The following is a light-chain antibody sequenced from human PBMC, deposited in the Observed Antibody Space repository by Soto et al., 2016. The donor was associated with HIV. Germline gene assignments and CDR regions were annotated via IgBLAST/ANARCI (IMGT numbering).Light chain of an antibody. CDR2: TAS. J-gene: IGKJ5*01. Sequence: DIQVTQSPSSLSAFVGGRVTITCQASQDIGNYLNWYQQKPGKAPKLLIYTASNLEAGVPSRFSGSASGTDFTFTISSLQPEDVATYYCQQYKQLITFGQGTQVEIK. CDR3: QQYKQLIT. CDR1: QDIGNY. V-gene: IGKV1-33*01.